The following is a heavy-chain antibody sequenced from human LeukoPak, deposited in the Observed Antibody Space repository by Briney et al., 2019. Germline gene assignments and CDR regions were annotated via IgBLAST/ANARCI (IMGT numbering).Heavy chain of an antibody. CDR1: GFTVSSNY. CDR2: IYSGGST. J-gene: IGHJ4*02. D-gene: IGHD2-2*01. Sequence: GGSLRLSCAASGFTVSSNYMSRVRQAPGKGLEWVSVIYSGGSTYYADSVKGRFTISRDNSKNTLYLQMNSLRAEDTAVYYCAREYCSSTSCYEDYWGQGTLVTVSS. CDR3: AREYCSSTSCYEDY. V-gene: IGHV3-53*01.